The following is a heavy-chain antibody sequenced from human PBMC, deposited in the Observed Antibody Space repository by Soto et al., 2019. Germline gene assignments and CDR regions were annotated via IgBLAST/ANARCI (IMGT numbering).Heavy chain of an antibody. CDR1: GYTFTGYY. V-gene: IGHV1-2*04. Sequence: ASVKVSCKASGYTFTGYYMHWVRQALGQGLEWMGWINPNSGGTNYAQKFQGWVTMTRDTSISTAYMELSRLRSDDTAVYYCAREGQQLANLYFDYWGQGTLVTVS. J-gene: IGHJ4*02. CDR3: AREGQQLANLYFDY. CDR2: INPNSGGT. D-gene: IGHD6-13*01.